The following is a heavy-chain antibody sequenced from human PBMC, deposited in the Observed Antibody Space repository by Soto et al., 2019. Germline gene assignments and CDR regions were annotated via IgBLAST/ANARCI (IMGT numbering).Heavy chain of an antibody. D-gene: IGHD3-3*01. CDR3: ARDSRITIFGVVTPLDY. J-gene: IGHJ4*02. CDR1: GFTFSSYW. V-gene: IGHV3-7*01. CDR2: IKQDGSEK. Sequence: GGSLRLSCAASGFTFSSYWMSWVRQAPGKGLEWVANIKQDGSEKYYVDSVKGRITISRDNAKNSLYLQMNSLRAEDTAVYYCARDSRITIFGVVTPLDYWGQGTLVTVSS.